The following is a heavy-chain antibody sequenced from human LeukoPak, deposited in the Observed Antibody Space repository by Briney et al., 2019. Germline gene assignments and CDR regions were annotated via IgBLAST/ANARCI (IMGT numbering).Heavy chain of an antibody. CDR1: GFTFSNAW. V-gene: IGHV3-15*01. Sequence: GGSLRLSCAASGFTFSNAWMSWVRQAPGKGLEWVGRIKSKTDGGTTDYAAPVKGRFTISRDDSKNTLYPQMNSLKTEDTAVYYCTEIVVVTNDAFDIWGQGTMVTVSS. CDR2: IKSKTDGGTT. D-gene: IGHD3-22*01. J-gene: IGHJ3*02. CDR3: TEIVVVTNDAFDI.